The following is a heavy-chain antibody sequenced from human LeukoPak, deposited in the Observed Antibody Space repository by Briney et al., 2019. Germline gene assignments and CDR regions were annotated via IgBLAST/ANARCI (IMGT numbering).Heavy chain of an antibody. CDR2: INPSGGST. J-gene: IGHJ6*03. V-gene: IGHV1-46*01. CDR1: RYTFTSYY. D-gene: IGHD1-26*01. CDR3: ARAGGSYPWYYMDV. Sequence: ASVKVSCKASRYTFTSYYMHCVRQAPRQGLEWMGIINPSGGSTTYAQKFQGRVTMTRDMSTSTAYMELSSLRSEDTAVYYCARAGGSYPWYYMDVWGKGTTVTVSS.